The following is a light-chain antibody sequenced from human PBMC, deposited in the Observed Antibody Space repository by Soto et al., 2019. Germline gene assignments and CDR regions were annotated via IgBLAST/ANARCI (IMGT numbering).Light chain of an antibody. V-gene: IGKV3-20*01. CDR3: HQYCSSPPVT. Sequence: EIVLTQYPGTLSLSPGERATLSCRASQSVSSSYLAWYQQKPGQAPRLLSYGSSGRPTGIPDRFSGSGSGTDFTLTINRLEPEDFAVYYCHQYCSSPPVTFGQGTRLEIK. CDR2: GSS. CDR1: QSVSSSY. J-gene: IGKJ5*01.